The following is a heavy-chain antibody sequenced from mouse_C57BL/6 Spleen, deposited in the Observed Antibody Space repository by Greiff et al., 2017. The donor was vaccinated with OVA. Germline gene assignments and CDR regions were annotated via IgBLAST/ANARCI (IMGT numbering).Heavy chain of an antibody. CDR1: GYTFTDYN. CDR2: INPNNGGT. V-gene: IGHV1-18*01. J-gene: IGHJ2*01. CDR3: ARWSTENYFDY. D-gene: IGHD5-1*01. Sequence: EVQLQQSGPELVKPGASVKIPCKASGYTFTDYNIDWVKQSPGKSLEWIGDINPNNGGTIYNQKFKGKATLTVDKSSSTAYMELRSLTSADTAVDYCARWSTENYFDYWGQGTTLTVSS.